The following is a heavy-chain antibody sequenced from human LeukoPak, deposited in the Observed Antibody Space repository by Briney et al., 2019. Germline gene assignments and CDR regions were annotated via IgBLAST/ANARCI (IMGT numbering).Heavy chain of an antibody. J-gene: IGHJ4*02. Sequence: TGGSLRLSCAASGLTLSSYGMHWVRQAPGKGLEWLAYISYDGGNKYYADSVKGRFAISRDNSKNTLYLEMNSLRVEDTAVYYCARAMYSSGRTLDYWGQGTLVTVSS. CDR1: GLTLSSYG. CDR3: ARAMYSSGRTLDY. CDR2: ISYDGGNK. D-gene: IGHD6-19*01. V-gene: IGHV3-30*03.